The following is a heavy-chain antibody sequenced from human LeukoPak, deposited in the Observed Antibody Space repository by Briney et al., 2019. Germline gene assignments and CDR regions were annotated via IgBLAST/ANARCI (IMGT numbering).Heavy chain of an antibody. CDR3: ARVSGSGWSRAFDI. V-gene: IGHV4-4*07. J-gene: IGHJ3*02. Sequence: PSETLSLTCTVSGGSISSYYWSWIRQPAGKGLEWIGRIYTSGSTNYNPSLKSRVTMSVDTSKNQFSLKLSSVTAADTAVCYCARVSGSGWSRAFDIWGQGTMVTVSS. D-gene: IGHD6-19*01. CDR2: IYTSGST. CDR1: GGSISSYY.